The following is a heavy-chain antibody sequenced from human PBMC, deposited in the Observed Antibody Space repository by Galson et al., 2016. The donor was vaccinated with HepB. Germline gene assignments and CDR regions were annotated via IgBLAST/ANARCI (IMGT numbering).Heavy chain of an antibody. D-gene: IGHD6-19*01. CDR1: EFKSDDYA. Sequence: SLRLSCAASEFKSDDYAMHWVRQVPGKGLQWVSGISWDSRNIGYADSVKGRFTTSRDNAKNSLYLQMNSLTTEDTALYYCTKAAIAMAPPYYMDVWGKGTTVTVSS. CDR2: ISWDSRNI. J-gene: IGHJ6*03. V-gene: IGHV3-9*02. CDR3: TKAAIAMAPPYYMDV.